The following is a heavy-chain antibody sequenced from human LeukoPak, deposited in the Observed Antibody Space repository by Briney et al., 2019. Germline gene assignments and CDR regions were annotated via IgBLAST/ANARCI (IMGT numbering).Heavy chain of an antibody. Sequence: GGSLSLFCRTSGFTFGDYAMNWVRQAPGKGLEWVGFISGKAYGGTPECAASVRGRFTISRDDSKSIAYLQMNSLKTEDTAVYYCSRDRDAYTPLDFWGQGTLVSVSS. V-gene: IGHV3-49*04. CDR3: SRDRDAYTPLDF. CDR2: ISGKAYGGTP. CDR1: GFTFGDYA. J-gene: IGHJ4*02. D-gene: IGHD2-21*02.